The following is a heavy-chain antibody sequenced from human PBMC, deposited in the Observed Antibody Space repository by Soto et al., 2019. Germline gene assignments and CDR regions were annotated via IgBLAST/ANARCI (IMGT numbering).Heavy chain of an antibody. J-gene: IGHJ4*02. Sequence: QVQLVESGGGVVQPGRSLRLSCAGSGFPFTSYGMHWVREGPDKGLEWVAVISYDGSDKYYADSVKGRFTISRDNSKNMLYLQMHGLGPEDTALYYCVGGQYYFDYRGQGTLVIVSS. V-gene: IGHV3-30*03. CDR1: GFPFTSYG. CDR2: ISYDGSDK. D-gene: IGHD3-10*01. CDR3: VGGQYYFDY.